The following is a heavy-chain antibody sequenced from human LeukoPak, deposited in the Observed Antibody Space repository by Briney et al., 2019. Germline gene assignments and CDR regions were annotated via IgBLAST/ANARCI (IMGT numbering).Heavy chain of an antibody. D-gene: IGHD6-13*01. CDR1: GGSISSYY. J-gene: IGHJ6*02. Sequence: PSETLSLTCTVSGGSISSYYWSWIRQPPGQGLEWIGYLYYSGSTNYNPSLDSRVTISVDTSKNQFSLKLSSVTAADTAVYYCARDFSSSWYGGMDVWGQGTTVTVSS. CDR2: LYYSGST. CDR3: ARDFSSSWYGGMDV. V-gene: IGHV4-59*01.